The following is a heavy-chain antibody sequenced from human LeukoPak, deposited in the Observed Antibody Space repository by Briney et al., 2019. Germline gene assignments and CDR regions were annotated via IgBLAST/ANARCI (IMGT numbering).Heavy chain of an antibody. CDR1: GYTFTGYC. CDR2: INPNSGGT. D-gene: IGHD1-14*01. J-gene: IGHJ2*01. Sequence: GASVTVSCKASGYTFTGYCMHWVRQAPGQGLEWMGWINPNSGGTNYAQKFQDRVTMTRDTSIITAYMELRRLTSDDTAVYYCVRELQPPTQTTGYFDLWGRGTLVTVSS. V-gene: IGHV1-2*02. CDR3: VRELQPPTQTTGYFDL.